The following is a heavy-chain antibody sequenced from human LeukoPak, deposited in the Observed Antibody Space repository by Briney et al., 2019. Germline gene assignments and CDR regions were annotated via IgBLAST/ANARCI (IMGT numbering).Heavy chain of an antibody. CDR3: ARQMGVASRKNYFKS. Sequence: GESLKISCQASGYNFTRYWIGWVRQMPGKGLEWMGLLYPRDSDTRYSPSFQGQVTFSADNSINTAYLQWSSLRASDTAIYYCARQMGVASRKNYFKSWGQGTLVTVSA. V-gene: IGHV5-51*01. J-gene: IGHJ4*02. D-gene: IGHD5-12*01. CDR1: GYNFTRYW. CDR2: LYPRDSDT.